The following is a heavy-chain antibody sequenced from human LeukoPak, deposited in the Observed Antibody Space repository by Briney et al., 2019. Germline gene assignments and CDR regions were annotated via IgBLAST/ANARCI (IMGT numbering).Heavy chain of an antibody. V-gene: IGHV4-4*07. J-gene: IGHJ6*03. D-gene: IGHD2-15*01. CDR3: ARDRVDCSGGSCYPGGEREPMDV. CDR1: GGSISSYY. CDR2: IYTSGST. Sequence: PSETLSLXCTVSGGSISSYYWSWIRQPAGKGLEWIGRIYTSGSTNYNPSLRSRVTMSVDTSKNQFSLKLSSVPAADTAVYYWARDRVDCSGGSCYPGGEREPMDVGGKGTTVPVSS.